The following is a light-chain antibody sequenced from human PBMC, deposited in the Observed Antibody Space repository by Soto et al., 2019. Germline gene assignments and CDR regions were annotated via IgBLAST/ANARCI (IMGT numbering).Light chain of an antibody. J-gene: IGLJ2*01. CDR2: TTN. V-gene: IGLV8-61*01. Sequence: TVVTQEPSFSVSPGGTVTLTCGLSSGSVSTSYYPSWYQQTPGQAPRTLIYTTNTRSSGVPDRISGSILGNKAALTITGAQADDECDYYCVLYMGSGIRVFGGGTQLTVL. CDR1: SGSVSTSYY. CDR3: VLYMGSGIRV.